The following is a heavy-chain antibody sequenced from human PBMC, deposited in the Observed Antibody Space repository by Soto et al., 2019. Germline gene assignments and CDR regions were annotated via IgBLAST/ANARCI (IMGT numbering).Heavy chain of an antibody. Sequence: PGGSLRLSCTASGFTFPYCAFSWVRQAPGKGLGWVSAISANGQGIYYADSVRGRFTISRDNTKNTVFLHMDSLRAEDTAVYYCSKDRDYPRDQFHYWGQGTLVTVSS. CDR3: SKDRDYPRDQFHY. J-gene: IGHJ4*02. D-gene: IGHD2-2*01. V-gene: IGHV3-23*01. CDR1: GFTFPYCA. CDR2: ISANGQGI.